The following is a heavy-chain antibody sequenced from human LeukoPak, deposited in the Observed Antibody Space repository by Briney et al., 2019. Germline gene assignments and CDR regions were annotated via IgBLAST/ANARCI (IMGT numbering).Heavy chain of an antibody. D-gene: IGHD5-24*01. CDR1: GFTFSRYS. CDR2: IYYSGST. Sequence: GSLRLSCAASGFTFSRYSMNWIRQPPGKGLEWIGSIYYSGSTYYNPSLKSRVTISVDTSKNQFSLKLSSVTAADTAVYYCSRLDGKVEMAIDYWGQGTLVTVSS. J-gene: IGHJ4*02. V-gene: IGHV4-39*01. CDR3: SRLDGKVEMAIDY.